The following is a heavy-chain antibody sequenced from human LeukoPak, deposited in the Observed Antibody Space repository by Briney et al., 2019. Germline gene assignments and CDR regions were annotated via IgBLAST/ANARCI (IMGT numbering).Heavy chain of an antibody. CDR2: ISSSGSTI. D-gene: IGHD3-9*01. Sequence: PGGSLRLSCAASGFTFSSYEMNWVRQAPGKGLEWVSYISSSGSTIYYADSVKGRFTISRDNAKNSLYLQMNSLRAEDTAVYYCARVPPYYDILTGWVPHDGGMDVWGQGTTVTVSS. CDR1: GFTFSSYE. V-gene: IGHV3-48*03. CDR3: ARVPPYYDILTGWVPHDGGMDV. J-gene: IGHJ6*02.